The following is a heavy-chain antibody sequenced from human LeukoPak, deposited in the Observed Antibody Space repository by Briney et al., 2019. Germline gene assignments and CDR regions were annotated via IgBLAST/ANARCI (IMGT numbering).Heavy chain of an antibody. Sequence: QAGGSLRLSCAVSGFPLSSYAMSWVRQAPGKGLEWVSATSSSDAGTYHAASVRGRFTISRDNSKNTLYLQMNSLRAEDTAVYYCAELGITMIGGVWGQGTMVTVSS. CDR2: TSSSDAGT. J-gene: IGHJ3*01. CDR3: AELGITMIGGV. V-gene: IGHV3-23*01. D-gene: IGHD3-10*02. CDR1: GFPLSSYA.